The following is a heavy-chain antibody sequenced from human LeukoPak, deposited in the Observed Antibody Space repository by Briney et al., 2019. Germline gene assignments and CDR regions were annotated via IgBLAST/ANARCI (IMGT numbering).Heavy chain of an antibody. CDR3: AKGLMVRGVSLDY. CDR2: IRYDGSNK. D-gene: IGHD3-10*01. CDR1: GFTFRTYG. Sequence: GGSLRLSCAASGFTFRTYGMHWVRQAPGKGLEWVAFIRYDGSNKYYADSVKGRFTISRDNSKNTLYLQMNSLRAEDTAVYYCAKGLMVRGVSLDYWGQGTLVTVSS. J-gene: IGHJ4*02. V-gene: IGHV3-30*02.